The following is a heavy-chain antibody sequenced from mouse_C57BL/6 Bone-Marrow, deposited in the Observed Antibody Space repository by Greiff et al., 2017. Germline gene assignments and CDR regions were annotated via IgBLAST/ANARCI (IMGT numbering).Heavy chain of an antibody. CDR1: GFTFSDYY. Sequence: EVQRVESGGGLVQPGGSLKLSCAASGFTFSDYYMYWVRQTPEKRLEWVAYISNGGGSTYYPDTVKGRFTISRDNAKNTLYLQMSRLKSEDTAMYYCARYSNYGLDYWGQGTTLTVSS. D-gene: IGHD2-5*01. CDR3: ARYSNYGLDY. V-gene: IGHV5-12*01. J-gene: IGHJ2*01. CDR2: ISNGGGST.